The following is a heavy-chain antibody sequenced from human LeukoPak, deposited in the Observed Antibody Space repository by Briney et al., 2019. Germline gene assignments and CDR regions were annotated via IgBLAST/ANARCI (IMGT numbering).Heavy chain of an antibody. J-gene: IGHJ4*02. CDR2: ISGSGDST. Sequence: GGSLRLSCAASGFTFSYYYMSGVRQAPGKGLERVSGISGSGDSTYYADSVKGRFTISRDNSKNTLYLQMNSLRAEDTAVYYCAKLTTSWGQGTLVTVSS. CDR1: GFTFSYYY. V-gene: IGHV3-23*01. CDR3: AKLTTS. D-gene: IGHD4-11*01.